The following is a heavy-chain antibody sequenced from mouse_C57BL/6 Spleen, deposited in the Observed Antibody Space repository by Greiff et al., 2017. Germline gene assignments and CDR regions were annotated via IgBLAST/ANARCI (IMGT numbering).Heavy chain of an antibody. CDR3: ASQGGDGYYLYYFDY. CDR2: IYPGSGST. Sequence: QVQLQQPGAELVKPGASVKMSCKASGYTFTSYWITWVKQRPGQGLEWIGDIYPGSGSTNYNEKFKSKATLTVDTSASTAYMQLSSLTSEDSAVYYCASQGGDGYYLYYFDYWGQGTTLTVSS. J-gene: IGHJ2*01. D-gene: IGHD2-3*01. CDR1: GYTFTSYW. V-gene: IGHV1-55*01.